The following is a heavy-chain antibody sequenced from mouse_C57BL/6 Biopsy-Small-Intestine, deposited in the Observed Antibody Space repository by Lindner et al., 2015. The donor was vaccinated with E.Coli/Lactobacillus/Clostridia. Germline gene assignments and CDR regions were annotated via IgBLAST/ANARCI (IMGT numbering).Heavy chain of an antibody. D-gene: IGHD1-1*01. J-gene: IGHJ3*01. CDR2: ISSGGSHT. Sequence: EVQLQESGGDLVKPGGSLKLSCAASGFTFSSYGMSWVRQTPDKRLEWVATISSGGSHTYYPDSVKGRFTISRDNAKNTLYLQMSSLESEDTAMYYCASHYYGSSWFAYWGQGTLVTVSA. V-gene: IGHV5-6*01. CDR3: ASHYYGSSWFAY. CDR1: GFTFSSYG.